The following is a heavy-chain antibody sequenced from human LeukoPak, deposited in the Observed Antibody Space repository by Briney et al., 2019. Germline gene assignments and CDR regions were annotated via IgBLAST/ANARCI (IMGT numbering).Heavy chain of an antibody. CDR3: AKVHTRSYYFDY. V-gene: IGHV3-23*01. D-gene: IGHD2-2*02. J-gene: IGHJ4*02. CDR1: GFTFSSYA. Sequence: GSLRLSCAASGFTFSSYAMSWVRQAPGKGLEWVSAISGSGGSTYYADSVKGRFTISRDNSKNTLYLQMNSLRAEDTAVYYCAKVHTRSYYFDYWGQGTLVTVSS. CDR2: ISGSGGST.